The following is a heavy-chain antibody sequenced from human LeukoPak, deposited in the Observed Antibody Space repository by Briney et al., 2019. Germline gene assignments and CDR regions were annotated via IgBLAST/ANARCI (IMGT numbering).Heavy chain of an antibody. Sequence: GESLKISCKASGYSFINYWIGWVRQMPGKGLEWMGIIYPGDSDTRYSPSFQGQVTISADKSISTAYLQWSSLKASDTAMYYCARHDLRPTYSSSWYVMDYWGQGTLVTVSS. V-gene: IGHV5-51*01. CDR3: ARHDLRPTYSSSWYVMDY. D-gene: IGHD6-13*01. J-gene: IGHJ4*02. CDR1: GYSFINYW. CDR2: IYPGDSDT.